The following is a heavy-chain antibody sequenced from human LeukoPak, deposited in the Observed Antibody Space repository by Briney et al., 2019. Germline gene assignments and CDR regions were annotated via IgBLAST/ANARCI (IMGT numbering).Heavy chain of an antibody. CDR3: ARAAAAGSDAFDI. CDR1: GFTFSSYG. J-gene: IGHJ3*02. D-gene: IGHD6-13*01. CDR2: ISYDGSNK. V-gene: IGHV3-30*03. Sequence: GRSLRLSCAASGFTFSSYGMHWVRQAPGKGLEWVAVISYDGSNKYYADSVKGRFTISRDNSKNTLYLQMNSLRAEDTAVYYCARAAAAGSDAFDIWGQGTMDTVSS.